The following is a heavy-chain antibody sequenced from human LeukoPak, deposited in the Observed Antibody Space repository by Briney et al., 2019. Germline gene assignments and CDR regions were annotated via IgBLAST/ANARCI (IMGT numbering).Heavy chain of an antibody. V-gene: IGHV4-4*02. D-gene: IGHD3-22*01. CDR2: IYHSGST. J-gene: IGHJ5*02. Sequence: GSLRLSCAASGFTFSNAWMSWVRQAPGKGLEWTGTIYHSGSTYYSPSLKSRVTMSVDTSKNQFSLKLSSVTAADTAVYYCARFSPYYYDSSGYYAWGQGTLVTVSS. CDR3: ARFSPYYYDSSGYYA. CDR1: GFTFSNAW.